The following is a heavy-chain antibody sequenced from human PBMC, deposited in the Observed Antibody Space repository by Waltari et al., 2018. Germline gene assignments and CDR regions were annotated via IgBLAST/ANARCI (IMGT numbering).Heavy chain of an antibody. CDR2: IIPNLGIA. CDR1: GGTFSSYT. CDR3: ARGGAYDFWSGYYFDY. V-gene: IGHV1-69*02. J-gene: IGHJ4*02. Sequence: QVQLVQSGAEVKKPGSSVKVSCKASGGTFSSYTISWVRQAPGQGLEWMGRIIPNLGIANYAQKFQGRVTITADKSTSTAYMELSSLRSEDTAVYYCARGGAYDFWSGYYFDYWGQGTLVTVSS. D-gene: IGHD3-3*01.